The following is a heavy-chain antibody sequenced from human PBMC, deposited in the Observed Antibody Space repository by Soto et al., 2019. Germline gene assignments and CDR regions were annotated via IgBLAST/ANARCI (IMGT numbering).Heavy chain of an antibody. CDR3: ARGGLPGAYDY. CDR2: ISSSSDNI. V-gene: IGHV3-48*02. J-gene: IGHJ4*02. CDR1: GFTFSSYS. Sequence: GGSLRLSCVASGFTFSSYSMNWVRQAPGKGLEWVSYISSSSDNIQYADSVKGRFTIARDNAKNSLYLQIDTLRDEDTAVYYCARGGLPGAYDYWGQGTLVTVSS. D-gene: IGHD2-15*01.